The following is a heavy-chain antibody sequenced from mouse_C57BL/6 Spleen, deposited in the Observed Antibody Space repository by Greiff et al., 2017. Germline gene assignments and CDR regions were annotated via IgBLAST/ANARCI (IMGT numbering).Heavy chain of an antibody. CDR1: GYTFTSYW. J-gene: IGHJ4*01. Sequence: VQLQQSGAELVKPGASVKLSCKASGYTFTSYWMHWVKQRPGRGLEWIGRIDPKSGGTKYNEKFKSKATLTVDKPSSTAYMQLSSLTSEDSAVYYCARLIPDYGSSYGAMDYWGQGTSVTVSS. D-gene: IGHD1-1*01. V-gene: IGHV1-72*01. CDR2: IDPKSGGT. CDR3: ARLIPDYGSSYGAMDY.